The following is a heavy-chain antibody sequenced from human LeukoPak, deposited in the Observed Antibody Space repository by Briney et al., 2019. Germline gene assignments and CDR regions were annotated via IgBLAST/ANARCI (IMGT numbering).Heavy chain of an antibody. CDR3: ASDGIEGDYYYRDV. Sequence: ASVNISCKASVYSFTTYYLHWVRQAPGQGLEWMGINNPGGGTVVHGQKFQGRVSMTRDMSTSPVYMELSSLTSEDTAVYYCASDGIEGDYYYRDVWGRGTTVTVCS. J-gene: IGHJ6*03. CDR2: NNPGGGTV. CDR1: VYSFTTYY. V-gene: IGHV1-46*01. D-gene: IGHD1-14*01.